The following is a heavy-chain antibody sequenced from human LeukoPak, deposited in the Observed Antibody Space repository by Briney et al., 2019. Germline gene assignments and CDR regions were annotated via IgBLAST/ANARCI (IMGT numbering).Heavy chain of an antibody. Sequence: SETLSLTCTVLGGPISGYYWSWLRQSPEKGLEGIGYNYHSGFTHYNPSLRSRVTISVDLSTNQFSLKLTSATAADTAIYYCARDQRCSRFDGGCDQWFFDLWGRGTLVTVSS. CDR3: ARDQRCSRFDGGCDQWFFDL. V-gene: IGHV4-59*01. CDR1: GGPISGYY. J-gene: IGHJ2*01. CDR2: NYHSGFT. D-gene: IGHD3-10*02.